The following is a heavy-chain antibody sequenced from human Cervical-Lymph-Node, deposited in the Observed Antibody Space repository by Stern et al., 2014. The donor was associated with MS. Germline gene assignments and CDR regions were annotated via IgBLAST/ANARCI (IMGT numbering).Heavy chain of an antibody. CDR2: ITNVGST. CDR3: ARDTSSPERSDW. V-gene: IGHV3-53*01. J-gene: IGHJ4*02. D-gene: IGHD1-1*01. Sequence: EVQLEESGGGVIQPGGSLRLSCTASGFTGSRDYMTWVRQAPGKGLEWVSLITNVGSTFYTDSVKCRFTISRDDSKNTVYLHMTSLRAEDTAMYYCARDTSSPERSDWWGQGTLVTVSS. CDR1: GFTGSRDY.